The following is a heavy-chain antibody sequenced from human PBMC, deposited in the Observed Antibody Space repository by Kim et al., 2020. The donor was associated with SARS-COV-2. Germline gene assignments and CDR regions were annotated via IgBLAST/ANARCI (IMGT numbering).Heavy chain of an antibody. CDR2: VSYEGRNT. J-gene: IGHJ4*02. Sequence: GGSLRLSCVASGFNFSNYGMHWVRQAPGKGLEWVGIVSYEGRNTYYAASVKGRFTISRDNSKNTLYLQMNSLTTEDTALYYCVKEAAFTTVVVDYYFDYWRQGTLVTVSS. D-gene: IGHD2-15*01. CDR3: VKEAAFTTVVVDYYFDY. CDR1: GFNFSNYG. V-gene: IGHV3-30*18.